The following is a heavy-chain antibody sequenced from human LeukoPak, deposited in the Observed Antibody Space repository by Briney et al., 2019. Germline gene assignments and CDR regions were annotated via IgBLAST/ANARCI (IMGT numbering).Heavy chain of an antibody. CDR1: GFTVSSNY. J-gene: IGHJ4*02. CDR2: INSGGST. V-gene: IGHV3-66*02. CDR3: ARGATTVTTGFDY. D-gene: IGHD4-17*01. Sequence: GGSLRLSCAASGFTVSSNYISWVRQAPGQGLEWVSSINSGGSTYDADSVKGRFTISRDNSKNALYLQMNSLRAEDTAVYYCARGATTVTTGFDYWGQGTLVTVSS.